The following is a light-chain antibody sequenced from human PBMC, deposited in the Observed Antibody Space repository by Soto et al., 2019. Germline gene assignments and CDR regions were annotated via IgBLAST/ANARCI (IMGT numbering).Light chain of an antibody. V-gene: IGKV3-20*01. CDR3: QNFGDSPFT. Sequence: PGERATLSCRASETISSHYIAWYQHKPGQAPRLLIFGASTRATGIPDRFSGSWSGTDFTLTINRLEPEDFAVYYCQNFGDSPFTFGPGTKVYIK. CDR1: ETISSHY. J-gene: IGKJ3*01. CDR2: GAS.